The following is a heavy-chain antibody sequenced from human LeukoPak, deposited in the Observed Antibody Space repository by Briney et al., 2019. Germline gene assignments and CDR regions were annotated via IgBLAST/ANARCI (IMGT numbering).Heavy chain of an antibody. D-gene: IGHD6-13*01. V-gene: IGHV3-23*01. Sequence: GGSLRLSCAASGFAFSSYSMNWVRQAPGKGLEWVSAISGSGGSTYYADSVKGRFTISRDNSKNTLYLQMNSLRAEDTAVYYCAKDWYGFDYWGQGTLVTVSS. CDR3: AKDWYGFDY. J-gene: IGHJ4*02. CDR1: GFAFSSYS. CDR2: ISGSGGST.